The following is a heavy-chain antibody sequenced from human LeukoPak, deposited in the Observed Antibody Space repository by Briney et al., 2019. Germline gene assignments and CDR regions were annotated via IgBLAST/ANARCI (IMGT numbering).Heavy chain of an antibody. CDR1: GYTFTSHD. D-gene: IGHD3-22*01. J-gene: IGHJ4*02. Sequence: ASVKVSCKASGYTFTSHDINWVRQATGQGLEWMGWMNPNSGYTGYEQRFQGRVTMTRDTSTSTAYMELSSLRSEDTAVYYCARGGSSYNDEHEEFDYWGQGTVVTVSS. CDR3: ARGGSSYNDEHEEFDY. V-gene: IGHV1-8*01. CDR2: MNPNSGYT.